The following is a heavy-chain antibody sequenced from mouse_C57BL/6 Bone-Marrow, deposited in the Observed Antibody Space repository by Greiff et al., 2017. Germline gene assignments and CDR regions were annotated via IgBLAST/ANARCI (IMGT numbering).Heavy chain of an antibody. V-gene: IGHV14-2*01. D-gene: IGHD1-1*01. J-gene: IGHJ1*03. CDR2: IDPEDGDT. CDR3: ARRGGSSYDFDV. CDR1: GFNIKDYY. Sequence: VQLQQSGAELVKPGASVKLSCTASGFNIKDYYMHWVKQRTEQGLEWIGRIDPEDGDTKYAPKFQGKATITADTSSNTAYLQLSSLTSEDTAVYYCARRGGSSYDFDVWGTGTTVTVSS.